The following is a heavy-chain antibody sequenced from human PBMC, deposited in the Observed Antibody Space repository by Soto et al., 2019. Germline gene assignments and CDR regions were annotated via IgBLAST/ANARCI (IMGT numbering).Heavy chain of an antibody. V-gene: IGHV4-59*08. CDR2: IYYSGST. J-gene: IGHJ6*03. D-gene: IGHD3-9*01. Sequence: SETLSLTCTVSGGSISSYYWSWIRQPPGKGLEWIGYIYYSGSTNYNPSLKRRVTISVDTSKNQFSLKLSSVTAADTAVYYCASTYYDMPPYYYYMDVWGKGTTVTVSS. CDR1: GGSISSYY. CDR3: ASTYYDMPPYYYYMDV.